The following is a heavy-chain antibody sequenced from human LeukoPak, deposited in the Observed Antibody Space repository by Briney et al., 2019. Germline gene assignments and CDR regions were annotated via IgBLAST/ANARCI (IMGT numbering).Heavy chain of an antibody. D-gene: IGHD6-19*01. CDR2: FDPEDGET. CDR3: ATDQMSSGWYFNY. J-gene: IGHJ4*02. Sequence: ASVKVSCKVSGYTLTELSMHWVRQAPGKGLEWMGGFDPEDGETIHAQKFQGRVTMTEDTSTDTAYMELSSLRSEDTAVYYCATDQMSSGWYFNYWGQGTLVTVSS. CDR1: GYTLTELS. V-gene: IGHV1-24*01.